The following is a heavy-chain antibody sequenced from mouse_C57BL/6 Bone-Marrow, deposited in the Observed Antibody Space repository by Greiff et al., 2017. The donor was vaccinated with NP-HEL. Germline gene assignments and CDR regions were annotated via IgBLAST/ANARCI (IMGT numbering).Heavy chain of an antibody. D-gene: IGHD1-1*01. CDR1: GYTFTSYW. CDR2: IDPSDSYT. V-gene: IGHV1-69*01. Sequence: VQLQQPGAELVMPGASVKLSCKASGYTFTSYWMHWVKQRPGQGLEWIGEIDPSDSYTNYNKKFKGKSTLTVDKSSSTAYMQLSSLTSEDSAVYYCARGEETGYYGSNYFDYWGQGTTLTVSS. J-gene: IGHJ2*01. CDR3: ARGEETGYYGSNYFDY.